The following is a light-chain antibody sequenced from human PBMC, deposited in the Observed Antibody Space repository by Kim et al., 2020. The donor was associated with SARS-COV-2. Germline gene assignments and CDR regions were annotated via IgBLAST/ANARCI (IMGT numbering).Light chain of an antibody. CDR1: SLRSYY. Sequence: SSELTQDPAVSVALGQTVRITCQGDSLRSYYATWYQQKPRQAPVLVIYGRNNRPSGIPDRFSGSTSGNTASLTISGAQAEDEADFYCQSRGSGGNVVFGG. CDR2: GRN. V-gene: IGLV3-19*01. CDR3: QSRGSGGNVV. J-gene: IGLJ2*01.